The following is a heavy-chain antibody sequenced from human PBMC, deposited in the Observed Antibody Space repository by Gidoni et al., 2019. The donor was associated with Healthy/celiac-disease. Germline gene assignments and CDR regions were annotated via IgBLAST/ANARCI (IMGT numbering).Heavy chain of an antibody. V-gene: IGHV4-39*01. CDR3: ARPSRGSQSPVDY. J-gene: IGHJ4*02. D-gene: IGHD3-16*01. CDR2: IYYSGST. Sequence: QLQLQESGPGLVKPSETLSLTCTVSGGSISSSSYYWGWIRQPPGKGLEWIGSIYYSGSTYYNPSLKSRVTISVDTSKNQFSLKLSSVTAADTAVYYCARPSRGSQSPVDYWGQGTLVTVSS. CDR1: GGSISSSSYY.